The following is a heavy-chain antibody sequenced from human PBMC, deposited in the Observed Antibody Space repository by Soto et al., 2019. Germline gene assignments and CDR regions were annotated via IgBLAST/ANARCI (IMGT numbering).Heavy chain of an antibody. CDR3: ARGHHSLDV. V-gene: IGHV3-11*06. D-gene: IGHD4-4*01. CDR2: INPSGTNT. Sequence: QVQLVESGGGLAKPGGSLRLSCAASGFTFSDHYMSWIRQAPGKGLEWISYINPSGTNTDYANSVKGRFTISRDNAENSLYLQMNSLRVEDSALYYCARGHHSLDVWGQGATVPVSS. J-gene: IGHJ6*02. CDR1: GFTFSDHY.